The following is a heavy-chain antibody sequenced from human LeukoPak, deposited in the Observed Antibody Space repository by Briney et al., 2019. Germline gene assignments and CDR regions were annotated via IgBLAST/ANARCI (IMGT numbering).Heavy chain of an antibody. J-gene: IGHJ4*02. CDR1: GGTFTSYD. CDR3: ARFDGYYFDY. Sequence: ASVKVSCKASGGTFTSYDINWVRQATGQGLEWMGWMNPNSGNTGYAQKFQGRVTITRNTSISTAYMELSSLRSEDTAVHYCARFDGYYFDYWGQGTLVTVSS. D-gene: IGHD3-9*01. CDR2: MNPNSGNT. V-gene: IGHV1-8*03.